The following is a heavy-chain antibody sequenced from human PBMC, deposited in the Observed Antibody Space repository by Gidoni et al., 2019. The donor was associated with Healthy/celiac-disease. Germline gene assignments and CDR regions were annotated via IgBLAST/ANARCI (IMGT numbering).Heavy chain of an antibody. J-gene: IGHJ4*02. D-gene: IGHD6-13*01. V-gene: IGHV3-21*01. CDR3: ARGRGSSWYGALSY. Sequence: EVQLVESGGGLVKPGGSLRLSCAASGFTFSSYSMNWVRQAPGKGLEWVSSISSSSSYIYYADSVKGRFTISRDNAKNSLYLQMNSLRAEDTAVYYCARGRGSSWYGALSYWGQGTLVTVSS. CDR1: GFTFSSYS. CDR2: ISSSSSYI.